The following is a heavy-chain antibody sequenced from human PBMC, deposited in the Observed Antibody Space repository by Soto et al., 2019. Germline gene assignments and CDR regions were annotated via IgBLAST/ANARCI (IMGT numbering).Heavy chain of an antibody. CDR3: ARHDYGGFGL. Sequence: SETLSLTSTVSGGSISSYYWGWIRQPPGKGLEWIGSIYYSGSTYYNPSLKSRVTISVDTSKNQFSLKLSSVTAADTAVYYCARHDYGGFGLWGQGTLVTVSS. CDR1: GGSISSYY. D-gene: IGHD4-17*01. J-gene: IGHJ4*02. CDR2: IYYSGST. V-gene: IGHV4-39*01.